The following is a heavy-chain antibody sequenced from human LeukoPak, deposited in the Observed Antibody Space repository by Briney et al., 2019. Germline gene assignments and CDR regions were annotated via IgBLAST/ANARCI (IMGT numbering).Heavy chain of an antibody. CDR2: ISYDGSNK. J-gene: IGHJ4*02. CDR3: AKDDSWAGDRYFDY. V-gene: IGHV3-30*18. CDR1: GFTFSSYG. D-gene: IGHD3-22*01. Sequence: PGGSLRLCCAASGFTFSSYGMHWVRQAAGKGLEWVAVISYDGSNKYYADSVKGRFTISRDNSKNTLYLQMNSLRAEDTAVYYCAKDDSWAGDRYFDYWGQGTLVTVSS.